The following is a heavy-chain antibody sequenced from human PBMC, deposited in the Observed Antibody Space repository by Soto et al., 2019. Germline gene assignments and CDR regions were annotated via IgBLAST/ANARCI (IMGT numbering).Heavy chain of an antibody. D-gene: IGHD5-12*01. J-gene: IGHJ4*02. V-gene: IGHV1-3*01. CDR1: GYTFTSYA. Sequence: GASVKVSCKASGYTFTSYAMHWVRQAPGQRLEWMGWINAGNGNTKYSQKFQGRVTITRDASASTAYMELSSLRSEDTAVYYCARDPQGGIVATTSLFDYWGQGTLVTVSS. CDR2: INAGNGNT. CDR3: ARDPQGGIVATTSLFDY.